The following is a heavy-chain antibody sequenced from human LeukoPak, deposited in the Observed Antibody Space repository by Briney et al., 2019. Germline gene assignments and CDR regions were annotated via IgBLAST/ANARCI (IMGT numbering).Heavy chain of an antibody. V-gene: IGHV4-38-2*02. CDR3: ARSHVLLWFGEWGHWFDP. D-gene: IGHD3-10*01. J-gene: IGHJ5*02. CDR2: IYHSGST. CDR1: GYSISSGYF. Sequence: PSETLSLTCTVSGYSISSGYFWGWIRQPPGKGLEWIGSIYHSGSTNYNPSLKSRVTISVDTSKNQFSLKLSSVTAADTAVYYCARSHVLLWFGEWGHWFDPWGQGTLVTVSS.